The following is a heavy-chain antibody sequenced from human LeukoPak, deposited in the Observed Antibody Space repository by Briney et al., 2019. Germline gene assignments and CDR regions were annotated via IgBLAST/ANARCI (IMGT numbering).Heavy chain of an antibody. J-gene: IGHJ6*02. CDR1: GGTFSIYA. Sequence: SVTVSCTASGGTFSIYAISWVRQAPGQGLEWMGGIIPIFGTANYAQKFQGRVTITADESTSTACMELSSLRSEDTAVYYCAGLPGIAAAGTPIYYYGMDVWGQGTTVTVSS. V-gene: IGHV1-69*13. D-gene: IGHD6-13*01. CDR2: IIPIFGTA. CDR3: AGLPGIAAAGTPIYYYGMDV.